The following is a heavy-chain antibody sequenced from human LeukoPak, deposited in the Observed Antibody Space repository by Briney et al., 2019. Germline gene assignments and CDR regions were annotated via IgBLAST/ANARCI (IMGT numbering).Heavy chain of an antibody. J-gene: IGHJ4*02. CDR2: IYHSGST. CDR3: ARGALQLWLYYFDY. CDR1: GYSISSGYY. D-gene: IGHD5-18*01. V-gene: IGHV4-38-2*02. Sequence: SETLSLTCTVSGYSISSGYYWGWIRQRPGKGLEWIGSIYHSGSTYYNPSLKSRVTISVDTSKNQFSLKLSSVTAADTAVYYCARGALQLWLYYFDYWGQGTLVTVSS.